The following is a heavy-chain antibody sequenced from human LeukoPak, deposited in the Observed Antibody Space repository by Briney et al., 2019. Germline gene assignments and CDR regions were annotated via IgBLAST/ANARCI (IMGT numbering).Heavy chain of an antibody. D-gene: IGHD2-2*01. CDR1: GFTFSSYA. CDR3: AKDGCSSTSCFPPYYYYYMDV. CDR2: ISSNGGST. J-gene: IGHJ6*03. Sequence: GGSLRLSCAASGFTFSSYAMHWVRQAPGKGLEYVSAISSNGGSTYYANSVKGRFTISRDNSKNTLYLQMNSLRAEDTAVYYCAKDGCSSTSCFPPYYYYYMDVWGKGTTVTVSS. V-gene: IGHV3-64*01.